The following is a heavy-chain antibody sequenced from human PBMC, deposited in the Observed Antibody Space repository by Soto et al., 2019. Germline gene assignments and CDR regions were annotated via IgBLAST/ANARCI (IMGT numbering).Heavy chain of an antibody. CDR1: DGSISNFD. Sequence: SETLSLTCTVSDGSISNFDWSWIRQPPGKGLEWIGYISSSGNTNYNPSLKSRVSISVDTSKNQFSLNLTSVTAADTAVYYCARAPMVLTRSYFDQWGQGTLVTVSS. D-gene: IGHD3-22*01. CDR2: ISSSGNT. J-gene: IGHJ4*02. V-gene: IGHV4-59*01. CDR3: ARAPMVLTRSYFDQ.